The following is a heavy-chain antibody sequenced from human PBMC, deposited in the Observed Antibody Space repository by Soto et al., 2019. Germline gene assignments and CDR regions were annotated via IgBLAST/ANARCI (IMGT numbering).Heavy chain of an antibody. CDR2: IYYSGST. CDR1: GGSISSYY. CDR3: ASQYCSGGSCYAYDAFDI. V-gene: IGHV4-59*01. Sequence: SETLSLTCTVSGGSISSYYWSWIRQPPGKGLEWIGYIYYSGSTNYNPSLKSRVTISVDTSKNQFSLKLSSVTAADTAVYYCASQYCSGGSCYAYDAFDIWGQGTMVTVSS. J-gene: IGHJ3*02. D-gene: IGHD2-15*01.